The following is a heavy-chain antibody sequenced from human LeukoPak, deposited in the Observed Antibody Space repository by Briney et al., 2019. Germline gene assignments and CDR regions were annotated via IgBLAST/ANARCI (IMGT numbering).Heavy chain of an antibody. Sequence: SETLSLTSTVSGGSISSYYWSWIRQPAGKGLEWIGRIYTSGSTNYNPSLKSRVTMSVDTSKNQFSLKLSSVTAADTAVYYCARDRGWELEYNWFDPWGQGTLVTVSS. D-gene: IGHD1-26*01. V-gene: IGHV4-4*07. CDR2: IYTSGST. CDR1: GGSISSYY. J-gene: IGHJ5*02. CDR3: ARDRGWELEYNWFDP.